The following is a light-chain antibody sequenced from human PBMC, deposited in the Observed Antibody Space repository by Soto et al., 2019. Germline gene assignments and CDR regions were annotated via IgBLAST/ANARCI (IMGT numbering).Light chain of an antibody. CDR1: SSNIGSNH. Sequence: QSVLTQPPSTSGTPGQRVTISCSGSSSNIGSNHVYWYQQFPGMAPKLLMYRSDQRPTGVPDRFSGSKSGTSASLAISGPRSDDEADYYCSARDDSLSGVVFGGGTKVTVL. CDR3: SARDDSLSGVV. V-gene: IGLV1-47*01. J-gene: IGLJ2*01. CDR2: RSD.